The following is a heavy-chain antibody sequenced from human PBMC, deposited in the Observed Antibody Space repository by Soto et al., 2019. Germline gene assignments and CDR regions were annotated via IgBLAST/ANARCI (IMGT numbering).Heavy chain of an antibody. CDR3: ARPLQLAVSGFDP. D-gene: IGHD3-3*02. V-gene: IGHV4-39*01. CDR2: IHYRANS. Sequence: SETLSLTXAVSGDSISSSSYYWAWIRQPPGKGLEWIGSIHYRANSNYSPSLKSRITISVDTYKNQISLRLSSVTAADTAVYYCARPLQLAVSGFDPWGQGTLVTVSS. CDR1: GDSISSSSYY. J-gene: IGHJ5*02.